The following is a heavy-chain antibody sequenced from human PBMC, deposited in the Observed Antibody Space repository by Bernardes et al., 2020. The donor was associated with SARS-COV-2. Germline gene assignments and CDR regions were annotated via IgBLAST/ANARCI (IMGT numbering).Heavy chain of an antibody. D-gene: IGHD6-19*01. V-gene: IGHV3-48*01. Sequence: GGSLRLSCAASGFTFSSYSMNWVRQAPGKGLEWVSYISSSSSTIYYADSVKGRFTISRDNAKNSLYLQMNSLRAEDTAVYYCARNQVWLGNYGMDVWGQGTTVTVSS. J-gene: IGHJ6*02. CDR1: GFTFSSYS. CDR2: ISSSSSTI. CDR3: ARNQVWLGNYGMDV.